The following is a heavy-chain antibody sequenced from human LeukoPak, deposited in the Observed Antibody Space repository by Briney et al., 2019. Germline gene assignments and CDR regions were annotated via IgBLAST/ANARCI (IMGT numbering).Heavy chain of an antibody. J-gene: IGHJ6*03. CDR2: INSDGSST. V-gene: IGHV3-74*01. Sequence: GGSLRLSCAASGFTFSSYWMHWVRQAPGKGLVWVSRINSDGSSTSYADSVKGRFTISRDNAKNSLYLQMNSLRAEDTAVYYCARRYNWNYKDYYYMDVWGKGTTVTVSS. D-gene: IGHD1-7*01. CDR3: ARRYNWNYKDYYYMDV. CDR1: GFTFSSYW.